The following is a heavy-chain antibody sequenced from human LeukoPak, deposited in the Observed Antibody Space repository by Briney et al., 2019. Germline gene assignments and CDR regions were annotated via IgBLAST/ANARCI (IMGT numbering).Heavy chain of an antibody. V-gene: IGHV4-59*12. Sequence: PSETLSLTCTVSGGSISSYYWIWIRQPPGKGLEGMGDIYYSGSTNYNPSLKSRGTISVDTSKNHFSLKLSPVTASDTAVYYCARDPMVRGVIDYFDYWRQATLVSVPS. CDR3: ARDPMVRGVIDYFDY. CDR2: IYYSGST. J-gene: IGHJ4*02. CDR1: GGSISSYY. D-gene: IGHD3-10*01.